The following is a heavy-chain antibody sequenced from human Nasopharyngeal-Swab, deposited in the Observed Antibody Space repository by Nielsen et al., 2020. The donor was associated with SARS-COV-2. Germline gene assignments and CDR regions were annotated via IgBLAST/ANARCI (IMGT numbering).Heavy chain of an antibody. D-gene: IGHD6-13*01. V-gene: IGHV3-15*01. CDR1: GFTFSSYW. Sequence: GGSLRLSYAASGFTFSSYWMSWVRQAPGKGLEWVGRIKSKTDGGTTDYAAPVKGRFTISRDDSKNTLYLQMNSLKTEDTAVYYCTTRMRYSSSWDYWGQGTLVTVSS. CDR3: TTRMRYSSSWDY. J-gene: IGHJ4*02. CDR2: IKSKTDGGTT.